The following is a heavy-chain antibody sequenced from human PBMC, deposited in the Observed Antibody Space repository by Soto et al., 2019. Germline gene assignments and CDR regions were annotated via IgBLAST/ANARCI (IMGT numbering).Heavy chain of an antibody. CDR3: ARVSTADFWSGYKKGAFDI. CDR1: GGSVSSGSYY. D-gene: IGHD3-3*01. Sequence: SETLSLTCTVSGGSVSSGSYYWSWIRQPPGKGLEWVGYIYYSGSTNYNPSLKSRVTISVDTSKNQFSLKLSSVTAADTAVYYCARVSTADFWSGYKKGAFDIWGQGTMDTVSS. V-gene: IGHV4-61*01. CDR2: IYYSGST. J-gene: IGHJ3*02.